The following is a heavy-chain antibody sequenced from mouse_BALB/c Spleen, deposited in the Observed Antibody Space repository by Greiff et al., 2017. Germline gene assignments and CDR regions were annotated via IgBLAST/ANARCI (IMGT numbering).Heavy chain of an antibody. Sequence: QVQLKESGAELVKPGASVKLSCKASGYTFTSYYMYWVKQRPGQGLEWIGEINPSNGGTNFNEKFKSKATLTVDKSSSTAYMQLSSLTSEDSAVYYCTNYYRYDENAMDYWGQGTSVTVSS. CDR3: TNYYRYDENAMDY. J-gene: IGHJ4*01. CDR1: GYTFTSYY. V-gene: IGHV1S81*02. D-gene: IGHD2-14*01. CDR2: INPSNGGT.